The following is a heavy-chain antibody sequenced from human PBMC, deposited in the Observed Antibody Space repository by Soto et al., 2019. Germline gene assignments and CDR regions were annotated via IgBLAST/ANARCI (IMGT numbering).Heavy chain of an antibody. D-gene: IGHD5-18*01. CDR1: GGSISSGDYY. CDR2: IYYSGST. V-gene: IGHV4-30-4*01. Sequence: PSETLSLTCTVSGGSISSGDYYWSWIXQPPGKGLEWIGYIYYSGSTYYNPSLKSRVTISVDMSKNQFSLKLSSVTAADTAVYYCAREVGGRSYGFSSYGYWGQGTLVTVSS. J-gene: IGHJ4*02. CDR3: AREVGGRSYGFSSYGY.